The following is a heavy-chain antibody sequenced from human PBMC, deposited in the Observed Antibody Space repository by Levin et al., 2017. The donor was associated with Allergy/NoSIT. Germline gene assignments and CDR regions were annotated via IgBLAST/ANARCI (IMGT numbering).Heavy chain of an antibody. CDR2: IYSGGST. J-gene: IGHJ6*02. Sequence: GESLKISCAASGFTVSSNYMSWVRQAPGKGLEWVSVIYSGGSTYYADSVKGRFTISRDNSKNTLYLQMNSLRAEDTAVYYCARDQRVTIFGVVSAKERHYYYYGMDVWGQGTTVTVSS. CDR3: ARDQRVTIFGVVSAKERHYYYYGMDV. V-gene: IGHV3-53*01. CDR1: GFTVSSNY. D-gene: IGHD3-3*01.